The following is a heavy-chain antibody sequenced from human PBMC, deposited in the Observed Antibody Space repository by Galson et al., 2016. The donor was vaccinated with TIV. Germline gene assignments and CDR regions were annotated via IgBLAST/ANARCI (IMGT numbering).Heavy chain of an antibody. Sequence: SVKVSCKVSGYTLSEIAMHWVRQAPGEGLEWVGGFDPEAGRTIYAQKFHGRVTVTEGAATDTAYMELNNLRSDDTAVYYCATVAWFPGLSLDSWGQGTLVIVSS. J-gene: IGHJ4*02. D-gene: IGHD3-22*01. CDR3: ATVAWFPGLSLDS. CDR2: FDPEAGRT. V-gene: IGHV1-24*01. CDR1: GYTLSEIA.